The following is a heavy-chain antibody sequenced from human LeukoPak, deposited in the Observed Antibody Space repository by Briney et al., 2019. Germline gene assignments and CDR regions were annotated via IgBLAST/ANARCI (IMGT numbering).Heavy chain of an antibody. Sequence: PSGTLTLTCTVSGGSISNSRYYWAWVRQPPGKGLDWIGTVSYSGNTFYSPSLNSRLSISLDTSKNQLSLKLTSVTAADTAVYYCAGRDIVVVPLESSYAAYWGQGTLVTVSS. V-gene: IGHV4-39*07. J-gene: IGHJ4*02. CDR1: GGSISNSRYY. D-gene: IGHD2-15*01. CDR3: AGRDIVVVPLESSYAAY. CDR2: VSYSGNT.